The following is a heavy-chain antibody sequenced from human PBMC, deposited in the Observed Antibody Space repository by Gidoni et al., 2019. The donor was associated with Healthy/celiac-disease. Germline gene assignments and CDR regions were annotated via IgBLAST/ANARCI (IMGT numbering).Heavy chain of an antibody. J-gene: IGHJ6*02. V-gene: IGHV3-30-3*01. CDR3: ARDRLYGGKNGMDV. Sequence: QVQLVESGGGVVQPGRSLRLSCAASGCTFSSYAMHWVRQAPGKGLEWVAVISYDGSNKYYADSVKGRFTISRDNSKNTLYLQMNSLRAEDTAVYYCARDRLYGGKNGMDVWGQGTTVTVSS. CDR2: ISYDGSNK. D-gene: IGHD4-17*01. CDR1: GCTFSSYA.